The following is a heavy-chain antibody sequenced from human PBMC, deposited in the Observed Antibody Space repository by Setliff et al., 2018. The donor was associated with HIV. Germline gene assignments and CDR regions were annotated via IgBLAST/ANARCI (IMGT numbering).Heavy chain of an antibody. Sequence: ASVKVSCQASGYTLTGYYMHWVRLAPGLGLEWMGWINPHSGNTDFAQRFQGRNTMTRDTSINTVYMDLSRLTSDDTDIYYCARGGALSGFFFPNWLDPWGQGTLVTVSS. D-gene: IGHD6-19*01. CDR2: INPHSGNT. CDR3: ARGGALSGFFFPNWLDP. J-gene: IGHJ5*02. V-gene: IGHV1-2*02. CDR1: GYTLTGYY.